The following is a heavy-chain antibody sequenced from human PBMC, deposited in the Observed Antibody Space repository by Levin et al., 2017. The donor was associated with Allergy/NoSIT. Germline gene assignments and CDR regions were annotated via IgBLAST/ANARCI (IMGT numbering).Heavy chain of an antibody. D-gene: IGHD3-10*01. CDR2: ISGSGGST. Sequence: LSLTCAASGFTFSSYAMSWVRQAPGKGLEWVSAISGSGGSTYYADSVKGRFTISRDNAKNTLYLQMNSLRAEDTAVYYCAKADKRITAPPDYWGQGTLVTVSS. CDR1: GFTFSSYA. J-gene: IGHJ4*02. CDR3: AKADKRITAPPDY. V-gene: IGHV3-23*01.